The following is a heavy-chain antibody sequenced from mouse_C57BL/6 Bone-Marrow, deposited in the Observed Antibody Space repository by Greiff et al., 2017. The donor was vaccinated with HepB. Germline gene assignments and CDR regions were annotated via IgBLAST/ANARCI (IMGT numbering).Heavy chain of an antibody. J-gene: IGHJ1*03. CDR1: GYAFSSYW. D-gene: IGHD1-1*01. CDR2: IYPGDGDT. Sequence: VQLQQSGAELVKPGASVKISCKASGYAFSSYWMNWVKQRPGKGLEWIGQIYPGDGDTNYNGKFKGKATLTADKSSSTAYMQLSSLTSEDSAVYFCARKGVITTWYFDVWGTGTTVTVSS. CDR3: ARKGVITTWYFDV. V-gene: IGHV1-80*01.